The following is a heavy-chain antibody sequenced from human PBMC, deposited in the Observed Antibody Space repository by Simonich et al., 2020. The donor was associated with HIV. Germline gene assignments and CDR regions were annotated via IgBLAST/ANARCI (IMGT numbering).Heavy chain of an antibody. CDR2: KCCKGSNK. Sequence: QVQLVESGGGVVQPGRSLRLSCAASGFTFSNYGMHWVRQAPGKGMEGMAVKCCKGSNKYNANSGKGRFTISRDNSKNTLYLQMNSLRAEDTAVYYCATDQDYYDRSGDPGDAFDIWGQGTMVIVSS. CDR3: ATDQDYYDRSGDPGDAFDI. V-gene: IGHV3-33*01. D-gene: IGHD3-22*01. CDR1: GFTFSNYG. J-gene: IGHJ3*02.